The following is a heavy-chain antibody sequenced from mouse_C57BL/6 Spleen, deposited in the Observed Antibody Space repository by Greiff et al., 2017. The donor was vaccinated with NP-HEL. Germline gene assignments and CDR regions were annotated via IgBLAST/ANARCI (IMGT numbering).Heavy chain of an antibody. CDR1: GFTFSDYY. D-gene: IGHD2-3*01. Sequence: EVKLMESEGGLVQPGSSMKLSCTASGFTFSDYYMAWVRQVPEKGLEWVANINYDGSSTYYLDSLKSRFIISRDNAKNILYLQMSSLKSEDTATYYCAREGDGYYGGFFDYWGQGTTLTVSS. V-gene: IGHV5-16*01. CDR2: INYDGSST. CDR3: AREGDGYYGGFFDY. J-gene: IGHJ2*01.